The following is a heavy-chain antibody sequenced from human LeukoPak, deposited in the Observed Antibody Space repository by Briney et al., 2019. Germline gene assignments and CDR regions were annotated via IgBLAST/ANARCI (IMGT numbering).Heavy chain of an antibody. Sequence: ASVKVSCRASGYTFTGYYMHWVRQAPGQGLEWMGWINPNSGGTNYAQKFQGRVTMTRDTSISTAYMELSRLRSDDTAVYYCARLTARYWYFDLWGRGTLVTVSS. V-gene: IGHV1-2*02. CDR2: INPNSGGT. D-gene: IGHD2-21*02. CDR3: ARLTARYWYFDL. CDR1: GYTFTGYY. J-gene: IGHJ2*01.